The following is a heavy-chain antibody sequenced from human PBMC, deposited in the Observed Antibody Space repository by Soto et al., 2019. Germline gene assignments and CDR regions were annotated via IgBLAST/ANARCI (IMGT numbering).Heavy chain of an antibody. CDR2: IYYSGST. CDR3: ARSLYYYDSSGYSGFDY. D-gene: IGHD3-22*01. V-gene: IGHV4-31*03. CDR1: GGSISSGGYY. Sequence: PSETLSLTCTVSGGSISSGGYYWSWIRQHPGKGLEWIGYIYYSGSTYYNPSLKSRVTISVGTSKNQFSLKLSSVTAADTAVYYCARSLYYYDSSGYSGFDYWGQGTLVTVSS. J-gene: IGHJ4*02.